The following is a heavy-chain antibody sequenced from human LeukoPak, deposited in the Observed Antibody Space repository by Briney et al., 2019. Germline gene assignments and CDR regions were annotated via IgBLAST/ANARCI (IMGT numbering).Heavy chain of an antibody. V-gene: IGHV4-4*02. D-gene: IGHD3-22*01. Sequence: TSGTLSLTCAVSGGSISSSNWWSWVRQPPGKGLEWIGEIYHSGSTNYNPSLKSRVTISVDKSKNQFSLKLSSVTAADTAVYYCARTYYYDSSGYDYWGQGTLVTVSS. CDR1: GGSISSSNW. J-gene: IGHJ4*02. CDR3: ARTYYYDSSGYDY. CDR2: IYHSGST.